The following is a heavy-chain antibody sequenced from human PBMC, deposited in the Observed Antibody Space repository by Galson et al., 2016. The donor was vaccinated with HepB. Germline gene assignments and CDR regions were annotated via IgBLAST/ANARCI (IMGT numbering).Heavy chain of an antibody. J-gene: IGHJ4*02. CDR1: GYTFTNYG. V-gene: IGHV1-18*04. D-gene: IGHD5/OR15-5a*01. CDR3: ARAYNSVSCPDY. CDR2: ISGYNGDT. Sequence: SVKVSCKASGYTFTNYGISWVRQAPGQGLEFMGWISGYNGDTNDAQNFQGRVAMTTDISTTTAYMELRSLRSDNTAVYYCARAYNSVSCPDYWGQGTLVTVSS.